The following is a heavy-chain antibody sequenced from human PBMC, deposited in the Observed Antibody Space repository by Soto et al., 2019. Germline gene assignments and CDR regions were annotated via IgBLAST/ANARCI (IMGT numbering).Heavy chain of an antibody. CDR3: ARGGHSSGWPEYYYGMDV. J-gene: IGHJ6*02. CDR2: IIPIFGTA. CDR1: GGTFSSYA. V-gene: IGHV1-69*13. Sequence: GASVKVSCKASGGTFSSYAISWVRQAPGQGLEWMGGIIPIFGTANYAQKFQGRVTITADESTSTAYMELSSLRSEDTAVYYCARGGHSSGWPEYYYGMDVWGQGTTVTVSS. D-gene: IGHD6-19*01.